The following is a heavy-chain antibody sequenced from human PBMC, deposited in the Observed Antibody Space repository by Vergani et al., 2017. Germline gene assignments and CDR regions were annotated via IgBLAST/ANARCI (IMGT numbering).Heavy chain of an antibody. V-gene: IGHV4-30-2*01. CDR1: GGSISSGGYS. Sequence: QLQLQESGSGLVKPSQTLSLTCAVSGGSISSGGYSWSWIRQPPGKGLEWIGYIYHSGSTYYNPSLKSRVTISVDRSKNQFSLKLSYVTAADTAVYYCARGGPYSNPPYYYYYMDVWGKGTTVTVSS. CDR2: IYHSGST. CDR3: ARGGPYSNPPYYYYYMDV. J-gene: IGHJ6*03. D-gene: IGHD4-11*01.